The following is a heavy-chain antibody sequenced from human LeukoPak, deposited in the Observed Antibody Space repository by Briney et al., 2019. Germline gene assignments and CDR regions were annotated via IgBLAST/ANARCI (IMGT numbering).Heavy chain of an antibody. CDR1: GFTFSSYG. Sequence: GGSLRLSCAASGFTFSSYGMHWVRQAPGKGLEWVAVIWYDGSNKYYADSVKGRFTISRDNSKNTLYLQMNSLRAEDTAVYYCARAAYSSGLDYWGQGTLVTVSS. D-gene: IGHD6-19*01. CDR2: IWYDGSNK. J-gene: IGHJ4*02. V-gene: IGHV3-33*01. CDR3: ARAAYSSGLDY.